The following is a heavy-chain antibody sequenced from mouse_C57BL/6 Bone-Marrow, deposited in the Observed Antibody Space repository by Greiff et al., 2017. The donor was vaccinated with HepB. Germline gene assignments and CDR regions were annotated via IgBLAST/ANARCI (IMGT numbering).Heavy chain of an antibody. CDR1: GFTFSDFY. D-gene: IGHD1-1*01. J-gene: IGHJ4*01. Sequence: EVKLMESGGGLVQSGRSLRLSCATSGFTFSDFYMEWVRQAPGKGLEWIAASRNKANDYTTEYSASVKGRFIVSRDTSQSILYLQMNALRAEDTAIYYCARDAFTTVVPYAMDYRGQGTSVTVSS. CDR2: SRNKANDYTT. V-gene: IGHV7-1*01. CDR3: ARDAFTTVVPYAMDY.